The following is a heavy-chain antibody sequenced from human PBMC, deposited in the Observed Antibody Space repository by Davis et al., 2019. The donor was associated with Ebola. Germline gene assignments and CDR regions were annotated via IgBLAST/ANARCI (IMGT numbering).Heavy chain of an antibody. CDR1: GYTFTSYG. J-gene: IGHJ6*02. CDR2: MNPNSGNT. V-gene: IGHV1-8*02. CDR3: ARLPYDYGDLYYYYGMDV. D-gene: IGHD4-17*01. Sequence: ASVKVSCKASGYTFTSYGISWVRQATGQGLEWMGWMNPNSGNTGYAQKFQGRVTMTRNTSISTAYMELSSLRSEDTAVYYCARLPYDYGDLYYYYGMDVWGQGTTVTVSS.